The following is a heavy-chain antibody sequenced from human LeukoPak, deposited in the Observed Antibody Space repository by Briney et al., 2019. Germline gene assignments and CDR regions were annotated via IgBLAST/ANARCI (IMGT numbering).Heavy chain of an antibody. CDR3: AKDVLEGLDGMDV. CDR1: GFTFSSYA. V-gene: IGHV3-23*01. CDR2: ISGSGGSS. D-gene: IGHD3-3*01. J-gene: IGHJ6*02. Sequence: GGSLRLSCAASGFTFSSYAMSWVRQAPGKGLEWVSAISGSGGSSFYADSVKGRFTISRDNSKNTLYLQMNSLRAEDTAVYYCAKDVLEGLDGMDVWGQGTTVTVSS.